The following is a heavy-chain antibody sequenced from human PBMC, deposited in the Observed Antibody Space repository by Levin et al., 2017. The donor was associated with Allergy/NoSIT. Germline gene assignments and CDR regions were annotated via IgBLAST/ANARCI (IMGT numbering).Heavy chain of an antibody. CDR2: GRNKVKSSST. CDR1: GFSFSDHH. V-gene: IGHV3-72*01. CDR3: VRSTYCFSRSDCPWYPLDW. Sequence: LSLTCAASGFSFSDHHMDWVRQAPGKGLEWVGRGRNKVKSSSTEYAASVKGRFTISRDDSRAMLYLQMDSLRMEDTAVYFCVRSTYCFSRSDCPWYPLDWWGQGTTVIVSS. J-gene: IGHJ3*01. D-gene: IGHD3-9*01.